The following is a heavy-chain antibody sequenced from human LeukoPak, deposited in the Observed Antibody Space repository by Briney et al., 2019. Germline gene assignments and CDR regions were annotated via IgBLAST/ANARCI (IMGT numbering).Heavy chain of an antibody. CDR1: DGSTSSGSYY. Sequence: SETLSLTCTVSDGSTSSGSYYWSWIRQPAGKGLEWIGRIYTSGSTNYNPSLKSRVTISVDTSKNQFSLKLSSVTAADTAVYYCARDYGGKVFQGYYYYMDVWGKGTTVTVSS. CDR3: ARDYGGKVFQGYYYYMDV. J-gene: IGHJ6*03. V-gene: IGHV4-61*02. D-gene: IGHD4-23*01. CDR2: IYTSGST.